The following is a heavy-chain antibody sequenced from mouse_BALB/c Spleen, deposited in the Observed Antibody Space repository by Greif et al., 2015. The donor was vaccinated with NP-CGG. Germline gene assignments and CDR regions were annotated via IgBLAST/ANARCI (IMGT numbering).Heavy chain of an antibody. CDR3: ARQGYGSSPHYAMDY. CDR2: ISSGGSYT. CDR1: GFTFSSYA. J-gene: IGHJ4*01. Sequence: EVKLVESGGGLVKPGGSLKLSCAASGFTFSSYAMSWVRQTPEKRLEWVATISSGGSYTYYPDSVKGRFTISRDNAKNTLYLQMSSLRSEDTAMYYCARQGYGSSPHYAMDYWGQGTSVTVSS. D-gene: IGHD1-1*01. V-gene: IGHV5-9-3*01.